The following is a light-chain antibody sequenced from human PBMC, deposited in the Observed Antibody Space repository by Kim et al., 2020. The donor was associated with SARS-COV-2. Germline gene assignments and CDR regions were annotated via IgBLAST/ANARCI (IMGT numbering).Light chain of an antibody. CDR3: QQADSFPLT. Sequence: ASVGDRGTITCRATPGIDNFLTWYQQKPGSAPRLLIYAASTLHTGVPSRFSGRGSGTDFTLTISSLQPEDFATYYCQQADSFPLTFGGGTKVDIK. CDR2: AAS. CDR1: PGIDNF. J-gene: IGKJ4*01. V-gene: IGKV1D-12*01.